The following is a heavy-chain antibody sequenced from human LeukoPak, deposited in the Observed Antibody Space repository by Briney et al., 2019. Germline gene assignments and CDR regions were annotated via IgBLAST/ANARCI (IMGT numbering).Heavy chain of an antibody. D-gene: IGHD6-19*01. J-gene: IGHJ3*02. V-gene: IGHV4-59*13. CDR3: ARYKGTGWADGFEI. CDR2: ISYSGST. Sequence: SETLSLTCTVSGGSIDSYYWSWIRQPPMKGLEWIGYISYSGSTKYNPSLNSRVTISVDTSKNQFSLHLRSVTSVDTALDSCARYKGTGWADGFEIWGQGAMVIVSS. CDR1: GGSIDSYY.